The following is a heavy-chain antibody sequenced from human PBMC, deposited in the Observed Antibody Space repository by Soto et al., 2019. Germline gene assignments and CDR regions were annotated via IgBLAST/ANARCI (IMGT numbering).Heavy chain of an antibody. CDR1: GGFVSSGSYY. D-gene: IGHD1-1*01. J-gene: IGHJ3*02. V-gene: IGHV4-61*01. Sequence: SETLSLTCAVYGGFVSSGSYYWSWIRQPPGKGLEWIGEMSHSGGTHFNPFLKSRVTISVDTSKNQFSLKMSSVTAADTALYYCARVERGTATTVVDAFDIWGPGTMVTVSS. CDR3: ARVERGTATTVVDAFDI. CDR2: MSHSGGT.